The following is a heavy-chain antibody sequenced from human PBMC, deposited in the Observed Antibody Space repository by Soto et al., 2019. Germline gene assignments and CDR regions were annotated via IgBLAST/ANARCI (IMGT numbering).Heavy chain of an antibody. Sequence: SVKVSCKASGGTFSSYAISWVRQAPGQGLEWMGGIIPIFGTANYAQKFQGRVTITADESTSTAYMELSSLRSEDTAVYYCARDYGNYYGSGSYSRWFDPWGQGTLVTVSS. D-gene: IGHD3-10*01. CDR3: ARDYGNYYGSGSYSRWFDP. CDR1: GGTFSSYA. CDR2: IIPIFGTA. J-gene: IGHJ5*02. V-gene: IGHV1-69*13.